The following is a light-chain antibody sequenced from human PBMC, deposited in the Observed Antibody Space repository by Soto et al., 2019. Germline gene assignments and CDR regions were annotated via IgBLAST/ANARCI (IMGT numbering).Light chain of an antibody. V-gene: IGKV3-20*01. J-gene: IGKJ1*01. CDR1: QSLSSSY. CDR3: QQYGSSGT. CDR2: GAS. Sequence: EIVLTQSPGTLSLSPGERATLSCRASQSLSSSYLAWHQHKPGQAPRLLIYGASSRATGIPDRFSGSGSGTDFTLTISRLEPEDFAVYYCQQYGSSGTFGQGTKVDIK.